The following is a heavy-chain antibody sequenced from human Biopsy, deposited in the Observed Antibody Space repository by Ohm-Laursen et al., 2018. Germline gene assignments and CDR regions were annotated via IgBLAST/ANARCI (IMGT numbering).Heavy chain of an antibody. D-gene: IGHD2-8*02. CDR3: ATDGGYCAGSNCYRGVGP. Sequence: SLRLSCSASGFSFRDYYMTWIRQTPGKGLQWISYISSGGNTKYYADSVKGRFTISRDNAKNILYLEMTSLRAEDTALYYCATDGGYCAGSNCYRGVGPWGQGALVTVSS. J-gene: IGHJ5*02. V-gene: IGHV3-11*01. CDR1: GFSFRDYY. CDR2: ISSGGNTK.